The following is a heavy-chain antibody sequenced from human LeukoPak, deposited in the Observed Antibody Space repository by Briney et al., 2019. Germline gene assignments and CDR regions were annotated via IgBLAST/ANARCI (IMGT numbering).Heavy chain of an antibody. CDR2: INSDGSST. CDR1: GFTFSSYW. V-gene: IGHV3-74*01. CDR3: ARGGSYDFWSGYFTGYYMDV. J-gene: IGHJ6*03. Sequence: GGSLRLSCAASGFTFSSYWMHWVRQAPGKGLVWVSRINSDGSSTSYADSVKGRFTISRDNAKNTLYLQMNSLRAEDTAVYYCARGGSYDFWSGYFTGYYMDVWGKGTTVPVSS. D-gene: IGHD3-3*01.